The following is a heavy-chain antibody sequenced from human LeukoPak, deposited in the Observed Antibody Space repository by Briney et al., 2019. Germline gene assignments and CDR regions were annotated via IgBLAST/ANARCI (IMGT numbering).Heavy chain of an antibody. V-gene: IGHV3-21*01. Sequence: GGSLRLFCAASGFTFSSYSMNGVRQAPGKGLEGVSSISSSSSYIYYADSVKGRFTTSRQNAKNSLYLQMNSLRAEDTAVYYCARDNSGSYYYMDVWGKGTTVTVSS. CDR2: ISSSSSYI. CDR1: GFTFSSYS. D-gene: IGHD1-26*01. J-gene: IGHJ6*03. CDR3: ARDNSGSYYYMDV.